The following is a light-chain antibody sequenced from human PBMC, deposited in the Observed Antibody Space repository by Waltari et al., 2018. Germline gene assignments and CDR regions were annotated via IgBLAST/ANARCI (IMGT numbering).Light chain of an antibody. Sequence: QSVLTQPPSVSGAPGQRVTISCPGSSSNIGPGSDVHWYKQLPGRAPKVLIYGNTNRPSGVPDRFSGSKSGTSASLAITGLQAEDEADYYCQSYDNSLTAWVFGGGTKLTVL. CDR3: QSYDNSLTAWV. CDR2: GNT. V-gene: IGLV1-40*01. J-gene: IGLJ3*02. CDR1: SSNIGPGSD.